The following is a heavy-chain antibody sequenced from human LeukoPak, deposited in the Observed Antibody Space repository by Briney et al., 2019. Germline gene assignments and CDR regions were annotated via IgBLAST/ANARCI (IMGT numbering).Heavy chain of an antibody. V-gene: IGHV4-59*01. CDR1: GGSISSYY. Sequence: SETLSLTCTLSGGSISSYYWSWIRQPPGKGLEWIGYIYYSGSTNYNPSLKSRVTISVDTSKNQFSLKLSSVTAADTAVYYCARDRYDSSGFGYYYYMDVWGKGTTVTVSS. J-gene: IGHJ6*03. D-gene: IGHD3-22*01. CDR2: IYYSGST. CDR3: ARDRYDSSGFGYYYYMDV.